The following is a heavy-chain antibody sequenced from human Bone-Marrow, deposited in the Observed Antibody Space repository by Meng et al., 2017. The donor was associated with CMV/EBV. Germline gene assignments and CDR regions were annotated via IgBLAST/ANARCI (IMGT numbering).Heavy chain of an antibody. J-gene: IGHJ5*02. Sequence: GWIRQPPGKALEWVSYISSSGSTIYYADSVKGRFTISRDNAKNSLYLQMNSLRAEDTAVYYCARWTHEELNWFDPWGQGTLVTVSS. CDR2: ISSSGSTI. D-gene: IGHD3-10*01. V-gene: IGHV3-11*04. CDR3: ARWTHEELNWFDP.